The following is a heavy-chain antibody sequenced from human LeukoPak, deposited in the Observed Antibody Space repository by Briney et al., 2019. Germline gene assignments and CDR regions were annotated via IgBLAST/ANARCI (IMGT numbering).Heavy chain of an antibody. CDR3: ARVNRVRVPGGAGYYYYMEV. D-gene: IGHD2-8*02. V-gene: IGHV4-59*01. J-gene: IGHJ6*03. CDR1: GGSISSDY. Sequence: SETLSLTCTVSGGSISSDYWSWIRQPPGRGLEWIGYIYYSGSTNYNPSLESRVTISVDTSKNQFSLKLSSVSAADTAVYYCARVNRVRVPGGAGYYYYMEVWGKGTTVTVSS. CDR2: IYYSGST.